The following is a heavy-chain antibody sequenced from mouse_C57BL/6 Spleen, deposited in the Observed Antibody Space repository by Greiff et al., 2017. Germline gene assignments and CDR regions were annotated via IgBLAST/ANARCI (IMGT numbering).Heavy chain of an antibody. J-gene: IGHJ1*03. Sequence: VQLKESGPELVKPGASVKISCKASGYSFTGYYMNWVKQSPETSLEWIGEINPSTGGTTYNQKFKAKATLTVDKSSSTAYMQLKSLTSEDSAVYYCARRGFDYYWYFDVWGTGTTVTVSS. CDR3: ARRGFDYYWYFDV. CDR2: INPSTGGT. CDR1: GYSFTGYY. V-gene: IGHV1-42*01. D-gene: IGHD2-4*01.